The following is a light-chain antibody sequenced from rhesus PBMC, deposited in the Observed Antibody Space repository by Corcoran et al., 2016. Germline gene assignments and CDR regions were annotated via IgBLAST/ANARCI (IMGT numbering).Light chain of an antibody. Sequence: EIVLTQSLATMALSSGERATLSCRASQSGGSYLAWYQQKPGQAPRLLIYGASRRATGIPGRFSGSGSGTDFTLTVSSLVPEDVGVYYFHQESNWASIFSQGTKVEIK. J-gene: IGKJ2*01. V-gene: IGKV3-24*04. CDR1: QSGGSY. CDR2: GAS. CDR3: HQESNWASI.